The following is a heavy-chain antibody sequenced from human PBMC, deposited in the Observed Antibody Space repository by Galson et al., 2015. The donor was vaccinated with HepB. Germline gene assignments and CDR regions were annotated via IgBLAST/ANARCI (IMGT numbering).Heavy chain of an antibody. J-gene: IGHJ4*02. Sequence: QSGAEVTKPGESLKISCKASGYSVTNYWIGWVRQMPGKGLELMGIIYPSDSDTTYSPSFQGQVTISADKSINTAYLQWSSLKASDTAMYFCASRPTSAAGPFDYWGQGTLVTVSS. V-gene: IGHV5-51*03. CDR2: IYPSDSDT. CDR3: ASRPTSAAGPFDY. CDR1: GYSVTNYW. D-gene: IGHD6-13*01.